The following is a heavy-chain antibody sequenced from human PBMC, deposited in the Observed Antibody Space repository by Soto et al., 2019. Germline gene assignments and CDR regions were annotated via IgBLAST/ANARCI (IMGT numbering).Heavy chain of an antibody. CDR1: GFTFSSYA. CDR3: AKSIVVVVAATLTTDYYYGMDV. V-gene: IGHV3-23*01. CDR2: ISGSGGST. D-gene: IGHD2-15*01. J-gene: IGHJ6*02. Sequence: GGSLRLSCAASGFTFSSYAMSWVRQAPGKGLEWVSAISGSGGSTYYADSVKGRFTISRDNSKNTLYLQMNSLRAEDTAVYYCAKSIVVVVAATLTTDYYYGMDVWGQGTTVTVSS.